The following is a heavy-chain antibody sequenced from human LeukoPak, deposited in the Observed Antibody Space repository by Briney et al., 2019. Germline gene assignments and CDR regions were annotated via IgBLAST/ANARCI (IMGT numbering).Heavy chain of an antibody. CDR1: GGSIDNHY. Sequence: PSETLSLTCSVSGGSIDNHYWTWIRRPPGKGLEGIGHIYYSGSTTYNPSLKSRVTISVDTSKNQFSLKLSSVTPADTAAYYCARDLGYFGSGSYLGWFDPWGQGTLVTVSS. CDR3: ARDLGYFGSGSYLGWFDP. J-gene: IGHJ5*02. D-gene: IGHD3-10*01. CDR2: IYYSGST. V-gene: IGHV4-59*11.